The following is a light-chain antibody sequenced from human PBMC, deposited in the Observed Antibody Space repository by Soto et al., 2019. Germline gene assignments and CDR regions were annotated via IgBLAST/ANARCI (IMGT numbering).Light chain of an antibody. CDR2: EVS. V-gene: IGLV2-14*01. J-gene: IGLJ2*01. CDR1: XSDVGGYNY. CDR3: SSYTSSSTGV. Sequence: QSALTQPASVSGSPGQSIXXXCTGTXSDVGGYNYVSWYQQHPGKAPKLMIYEVSNRPSGVSNRFSGSKSGNTASLTISGLQAEDEADYYCSSYTSSSTGVFGGGTKLTVL.